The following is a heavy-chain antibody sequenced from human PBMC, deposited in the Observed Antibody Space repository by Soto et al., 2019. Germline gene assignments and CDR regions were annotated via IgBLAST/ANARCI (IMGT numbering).Heavy chain of an antibody. D-gene: IGHD2-2*01. J-gene: IGHJ4*02. V-gene: IGHV4-30-2*01. CDR2: IYHSGST. Sequence: SETLSLTCAVSGGSISSGGYSWSWIRQPPGKGLEWIGYIYHSGSTYYNPSLKSRVTISVDRSKNQFSLKLSSVTAADTAVYYCASARRYCSSTSCYAGVIDYWGQGTLVTVSS. CDR3: ASARRYCSSTSCYAGVIDY. CDR1: GGSISSGGYS.